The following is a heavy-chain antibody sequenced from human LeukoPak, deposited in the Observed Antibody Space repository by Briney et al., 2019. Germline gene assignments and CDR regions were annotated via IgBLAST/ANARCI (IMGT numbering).Heavy chain of an antibody. CDR2: IYSGGNT. CDR1: GFTVSSNY. CDR3: AKAAPYYYDSSGYYPDY. D-gene: IGHD3-22*01. J-gene: IGHJ4*02. Sequence: GGSLRLSCAASGFTVSSNYMSWVRQAPGKGLEWVSVIYSGGNTYYADSVKGRFTISRDSSKNTLYLQMNSLRAEDTAVYYCAKAAPYYYDSSGYYPDYWGQGTLVTVSS. V-gene: IGHV3-53*01.